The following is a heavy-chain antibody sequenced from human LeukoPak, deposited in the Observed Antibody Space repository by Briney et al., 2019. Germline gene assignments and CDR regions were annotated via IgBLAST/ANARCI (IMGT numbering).Heavy chain of an antibody. CDR3: ARSHDHLWGNYPDY. Sequence: SETLSLTCDVSGGSIDSTNWWNWVRQPPGRGLEWIGEIHHDGRINYNPSLKSRVTLSVDKSKNQFSLRLNSVTAADTAMYYCARSHDHLWGNYPDYWGQGTLVTVSS. J-gene: IGHJ4*02. D-gene: IGHD3-16*02. CDR1: GGSIDSTNW. V-gene: IGHV4/OR15-8*01. CDR2: IHHDGRI.